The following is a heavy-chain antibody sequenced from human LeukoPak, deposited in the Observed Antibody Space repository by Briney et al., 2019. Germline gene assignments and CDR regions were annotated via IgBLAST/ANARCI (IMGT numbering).Heavy chain of an antibody. J-gene: IGHJ4*02. CDR2: ISSSRSYI. CDR1: GFTFSSYS. V-gene: IGHV3-21*01. D-gene: IGHD2-2*01. Sequence: GGSLRLSCAASGFTFSSYSMNWVRQAPGKGLEWVSSISSSRSYIYYADSVKGRFTISRDNAKNSLYLQMNSLRAEDTAVYYCARAGRPDIVVVPAAYWGQGTLVTVPS. CDR3: ARAGRPDIVVVPAAY.